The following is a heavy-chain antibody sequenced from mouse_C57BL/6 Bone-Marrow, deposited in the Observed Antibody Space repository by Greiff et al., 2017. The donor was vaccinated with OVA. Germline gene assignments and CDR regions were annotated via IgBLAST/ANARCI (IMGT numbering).Heavy chain of an antibody. D-gene: IGHD3-3*01. J-gene: IGHJ3*01. Sequence: QVQLQQPGAALVRPGTSVKLSCTASGYTFTSYWMHWVQQRPGHGLEWIGVIDPSDSYTNYNHTFKGKTTLTVDTSSSTAYMQLSSLTYEDAADYYGARGGAAPFADWGQGTLVTVSA. V-gene: IGHV1-59*01. CDR1: GYTFTSYW. CDR3: ARGGAAPFAD. CDR2: IDPSDSYT.